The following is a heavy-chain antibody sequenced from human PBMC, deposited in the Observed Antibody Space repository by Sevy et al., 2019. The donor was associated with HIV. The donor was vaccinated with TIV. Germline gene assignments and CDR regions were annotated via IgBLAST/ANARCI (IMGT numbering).Heavy chain of an antibody. J-gene: IGHJ6*02. Sequence: GGSLRLSCAASGFTFSSYGMHWVRQAPGKGLEWVAVISYDGSNKYYADSVKGRFTISRDNSKNTLYLQMNGLRAEDTAVYYCAKGRGAARDYYYGMDVWGQGTTVTVSS. CDR2: ISYDGSNK. V-gene: IGHV3-30*18. CDR3: AKGRGAARDYYYGMDV. CDR1: GFTFSSYG. D-gene: IGHD6-6*01.